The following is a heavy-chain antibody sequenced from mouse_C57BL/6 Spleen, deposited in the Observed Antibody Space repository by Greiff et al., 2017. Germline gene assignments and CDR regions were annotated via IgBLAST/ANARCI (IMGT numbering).Heavy chain of an antibody. V-gene: IGHV7-3*01. Sequence: EVKVVESGGGLVQPGGSLSLSCAASGFTFTDYYMSWVRQPPGQALEWLGFIRNKANGYTTEYNESVKGRFTISRDNSQSILYLQMNALRAEDSATYYCASLYYYGYWYFDVWGTGTTVTVSS. J-gene: IGHJ1*03. CDR3: ASLYYYGYWYFDV. CDR2: IRNKANGYTT. CDR1: GFTFTDYY. D-gene: IGHD1-1*01.